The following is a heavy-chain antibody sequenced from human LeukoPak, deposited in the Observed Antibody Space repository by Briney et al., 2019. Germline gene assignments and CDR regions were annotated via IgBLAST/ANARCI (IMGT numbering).Heavy chain of an antibody. D-gene: IGHD3-3*01. V-gene: IGHV4-59*11. Sequence: PSETLSLTCTVSGGSISSHYWSWIRQPPGKGLEWIGYIYYSGSTNYNPSLKSRVTISVDTSKNQFSLKLSSVTAADTAVYYCARGVVPLNAFDIWGQGTMVTVSS. J-gene: IGHJ3*02. CDR3: ARGVVPLNAFDI. CDR2: IYYSGST. CDR1: GGSISSHY.